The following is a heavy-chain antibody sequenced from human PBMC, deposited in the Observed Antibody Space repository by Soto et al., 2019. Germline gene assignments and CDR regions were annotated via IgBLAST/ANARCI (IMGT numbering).Heavy chain of an antibody. V-gene: IGHV3-74*01. D-gene: IGHD2-21*01. CDR3: ARRCIGDLNGASDI. CDR1: GFTFSRYW. J-gene: IGHJ3*02. Sequence: GGSLTLSLAASGFTFSRYWMSWLRQAPGKGLVCVSRINIYGSSTDYADSVKGRFTISRDDAKNTLYLQMNSLRVEDTAVYYCARRCIGDLNGASDILSQGPIVTVAS. CDR2: INIYGSST.